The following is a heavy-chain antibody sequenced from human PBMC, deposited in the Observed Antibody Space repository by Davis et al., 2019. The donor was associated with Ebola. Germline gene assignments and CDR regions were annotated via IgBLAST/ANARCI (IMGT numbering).Heavy chain of an antibody. J-gene: IGHJ4*02. CDR2: IFSSDDV. D-gene: IGHD3-22*01. CDR1: GFSLNTNGVG. Sequence: SGPTLVKPTQTLTLTCIFSGFSLNTNGVGVGWIRQPPGKALEWPGHIFSSDDVSYTTSLKTRLTMSEDTSKSQVVLTMTNVDPVDTATYFCARAFYDDSGVLLDYWGRGILVTVSS. CDR3: ARAFYDDSGVLLDY. V-gene: IGHV2-26*01.